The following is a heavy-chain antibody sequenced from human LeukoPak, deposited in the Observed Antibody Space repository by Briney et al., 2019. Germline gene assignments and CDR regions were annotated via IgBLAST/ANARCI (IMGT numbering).Heavy chain of an antibody. CDR3: ASSYSSGWYFDY. D-gene: IGHD6-19*01. CDR1: GFTFRSFA. J-gene: IGHJ4*02. CDR2: ISRSSTTM. Sequence: GGSLRLSCAASGFTFRSFAMHWVRQAPGKGLEWVSYISRSSTTMYYADSVKGRFTISGDNAKNSLYLQMNSLRAEDTAVYYCASSYSSGWYFDYWGQGTLVTVSS. V-gene: IGHV3-48*04.